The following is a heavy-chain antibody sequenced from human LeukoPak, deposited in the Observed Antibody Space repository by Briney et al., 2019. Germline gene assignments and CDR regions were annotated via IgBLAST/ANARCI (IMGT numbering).Heavy chain of an antibody. Sequence: GASVKVSCKASGYTFTSYGISWVRQAPGQGLEWMGWISAYNGNTNYAQKLQGRVTMTTDTSTSTAYMELRSLRSDDTAVYYCATESCTNGVCYKVYWGQGTLVTVSS. CDR2: ISAYNGNT. J-gene: IGHJ4*02. D-gene: IGHD2-8*01. CDR3: ATESCTNGVCYKVY. CDR1: GYTFTSYG. V-gene: IGHV1-18*01.